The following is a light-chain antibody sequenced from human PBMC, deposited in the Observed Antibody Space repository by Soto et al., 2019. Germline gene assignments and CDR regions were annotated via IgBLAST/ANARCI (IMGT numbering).Light chain of an antibody. V-gene: IGKV1-5*03. Sequence: DIQMTQSPSTLSASVGDRVTITCRASQTISSWLAWYQQKLGKAPKLLIYKASSLEGGVPSRFSGSGSGTEFTLTISSRQPDDSATYYCQQYNGTFGQGTKVEVK. J-gene: IGKJ1*01. CDR1: QTISSW. CDR2: KAS. CDR3: QQYNGT.